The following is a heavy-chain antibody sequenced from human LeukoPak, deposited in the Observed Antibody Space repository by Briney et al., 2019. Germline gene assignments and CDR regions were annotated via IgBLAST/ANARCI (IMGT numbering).Heavy chain of an antibody. D-gene: IGHD2-21*02. CDR3: VKSYCGGDCYPDY. J-gene: IGHJ4*02. CDR2: ITSNGGST. Sequence: PGGSLRLSCSPSGFTFSRYAMHWVRQSPGKGLECVSAITSNGGSTYYADSVKDRFTISRDNSKNTLYLQMSSLRAEDTAVYYCVKSYCGGDCYPDYRGQGTLGTVS. V-gene: IGHV3-64D*06. CDR1: GFTFSRYA.